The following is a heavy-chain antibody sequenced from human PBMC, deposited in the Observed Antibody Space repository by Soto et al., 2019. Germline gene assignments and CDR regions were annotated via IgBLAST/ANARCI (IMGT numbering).Heavy chain of an antibody. CDR3: ARGPFDESSSSMDV. Sequence: QVQLVQSGAEVKKPGSSVKVSCKASGGTFSSYAISRVRQAPGPGREWMGGIIPIFGTANYAQKFQGRVTITAEESTSTADMEQSSLRSEDTDVYYCARGPFDESSSSMDVWGQGTTVTVSS. D-gene: IGHD6-6*01. CDR1: GGTFSSYA. CDR2: IIPIFGTA. V-gene: IGHV1-69*01. J-gene: IGHJ6*02.